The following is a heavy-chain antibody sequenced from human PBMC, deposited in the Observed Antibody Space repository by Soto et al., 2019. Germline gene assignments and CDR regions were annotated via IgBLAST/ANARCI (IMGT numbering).Heavy chain of an antibody. J-gene: IGHJ3*01. Sequence: SGPTLVNPTQTLTLTCTFSEFSRTTSGVGVGWMGRPQGKTLEWPELIYWNDDERYRPSLRSRLTITKDISKNQVVLTVTNMDAVDTATYYCALSRRSSGYAFDFWGQGTMVTVSS. CDR1: EFSRTTSGVG. V-gene: IGHV2-5*01. D-gene: IGHD6-6*01. CDR2: IYWNDDE. CDR3: ALSRRSSGYAFDF.